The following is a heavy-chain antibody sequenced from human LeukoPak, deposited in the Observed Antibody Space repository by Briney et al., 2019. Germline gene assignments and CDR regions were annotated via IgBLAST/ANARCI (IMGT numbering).Heavy chain of an antibody. V-gene: IGHV3-23*01. Sequence: GGSLRLSCAAVGFAFNSHALTWVRQAPGEGLDWVSSISVSSTPYYLDSVKGRFTISRDNSKNTLYLQMNSLRAEDTAVYYCAKGEGYDMWGQGTLVTVSS. CDR2: ISVSSTP. CDR3: AKGEGYDM. D-gene: IGHD3-9*01. CDR1: GFAFNSHA. J-gene: IGHJ4*02.